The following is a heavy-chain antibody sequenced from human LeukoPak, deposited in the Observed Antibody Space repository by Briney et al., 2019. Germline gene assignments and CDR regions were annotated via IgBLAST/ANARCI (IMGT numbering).Heavy chain of an antibody. CDR1: GGSISNYY. CDR3: ASGKMVRGVIIPFDY. D-gene: IGHD3-10*01. V-gene: IGHV4-59*01. Sequence: PSETLSLTCTVSGGSISNYYWSWIRQPPGKGLEWIGYIYYSGSTNYNPSLKSRVTISVDTSKNQFSLKLSSVTAADTAVYYCASGKMVRGVIIPFDYWGQGTLVTVSS. J-gene: IGHJ4*02. CDR2: IYYSGST.